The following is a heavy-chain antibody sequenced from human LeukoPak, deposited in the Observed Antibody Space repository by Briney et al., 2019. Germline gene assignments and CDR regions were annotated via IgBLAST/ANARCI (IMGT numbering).Heavy chain of an antibody. CDR2: INHSGST. Sequence: PSETLSLTCAVYGGSFSANYWSWIRQPPGKGLEWIGEINHSGSTNYNPSLKSRVTISLDTSKNQFSLKLSSVTAADTAVYYCARGGYCGGDCYENDAFDIWGQRTMVTVST. V-gene: IGHV4-34*01. CDR3: ARGGYCGGDCYENDAFDI. D-gene: IGHD2-21*02. CDR1: GGSFSANY. J-gene: IGHJ3*02.